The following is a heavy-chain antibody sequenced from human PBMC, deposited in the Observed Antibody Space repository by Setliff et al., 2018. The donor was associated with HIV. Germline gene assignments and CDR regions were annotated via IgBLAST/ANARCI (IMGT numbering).Heavy chain of an antibody. CDR1: GITFSNAW. CDR2: IKSKTGGGTT. J-gene: IGHJ2*01. Sequence: GGSLRLSCAASGITFSNAWMSWVRQAPGKGLEWVGRIKSKTGGGTTDYAAPVKGRFTISRDDSKNTLYLQMNSLKTEDTAVYCCAREVSWFFDLWGQGTLVTVSS. V-gene: IGHV3-15*01. CDR3: AREVSWFFDL.